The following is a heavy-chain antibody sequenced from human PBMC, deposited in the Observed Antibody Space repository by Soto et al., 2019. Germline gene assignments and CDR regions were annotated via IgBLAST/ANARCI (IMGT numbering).Heavy chain of an antibody. D-gene: IGHD3-3*01. Sequence: WTWLRQTPGKGLEWLGYINYGGSTEYNPSLKSRLTISIDTSRKQFSLRVYSLRSMDTAVYYCARRVFRGGWFDPWGPGIPVTVSS. J-gene: IGHJ5*02. CDR3: ARRVFRGGWFDP. V-gene: IGHV4-61*07. CDR2: INYGGST.